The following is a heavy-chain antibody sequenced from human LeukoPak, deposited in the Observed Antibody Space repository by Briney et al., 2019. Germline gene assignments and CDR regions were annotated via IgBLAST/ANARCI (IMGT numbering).Heavy chain of an antibody. Sequence: GGSLRLSCAASGFAVSNNYMSWVRQAPGKGLEWVSLIYSGGSTHYTDSVKGRFNISRDNSKNTLYLQMNSLRAEDTAVYYCARGRSGGYFDYWGQGTLVTVSS. CDR1: GFAVSNNY. CDR2: IYSGGST. CDR3: ARGRSGGYFDY. D-gene: IGHD3-3*01. V-gene: IGHV3-66*01. J-gene: IGHJ4*02.